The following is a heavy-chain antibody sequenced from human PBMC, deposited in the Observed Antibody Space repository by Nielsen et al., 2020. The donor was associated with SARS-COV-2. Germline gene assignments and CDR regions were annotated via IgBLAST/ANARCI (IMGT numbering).Heavy chain of an antibody. J-gene: IGHJ4*02. CDR1: GYTFISYG. CDR2: ISGYNGNT. V-gene: IGHV1-18*01. D-gene: IGHD6-19*01. Sequence: ASVKVSCKASGYTFISYGISWVRQAPGQGLEWMGWISGYNGNTNYAQKLQGRVTMTTGTSTSTAYMELRSLRSDDTAVYYCARGVAVAGTSGDFDYWGQGTLVTVSS. CDR3: ARGVAVAGTSGDFDY.